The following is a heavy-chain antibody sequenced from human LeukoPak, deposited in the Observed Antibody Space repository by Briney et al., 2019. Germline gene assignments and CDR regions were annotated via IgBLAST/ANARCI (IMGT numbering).Heavy chain of an antibody. V-gene: IGHV3-7*03. CDR2: IKQDGSEK. CDR1: GLTFSSYW. CDR3: AKDYYDSSGYYSGFDY. J-gene: IGHJ4*02. D-gene: IGHD3-22*01. Sequence: PGGSLRLSCAASGLTFSSYWMSWVRQAPGKGLEWVANIKQDGSEKYYVDSVKGRFTISRDNSKNTLYLQMNSLRAEDTAVYYCAKDYYDSSGYYSGFDYWGQGTLVTVSS.